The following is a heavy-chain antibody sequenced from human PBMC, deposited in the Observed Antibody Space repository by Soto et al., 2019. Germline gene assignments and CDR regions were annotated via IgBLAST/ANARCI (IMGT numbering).Heavy chain of an antibody. D-gene: IGHD3-3*01. J-gene: IGHJ6*02. CDR3: ARGRSIRIFGVVIRQGHYAMDV. Sequence: PSETLSLTCAVYGGSFSGYYWSWIRQPPGKGLEWIGEINHSGSTNYNPSLKSRVTISVDTSKNQFSLKLSSVTAADTAVYYCARGRSIRIFGVVIRQGHYAMDVWGQGTTVTVSS. CDR1: GGSFSGYY. CDR2: INHSGST. V-gene: IGHV4-34*01.